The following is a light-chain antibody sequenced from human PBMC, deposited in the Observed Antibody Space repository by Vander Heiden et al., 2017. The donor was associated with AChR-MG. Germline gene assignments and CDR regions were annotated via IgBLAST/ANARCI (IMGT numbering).Light chain of an antibody. CDR1: QPVRKNY. CDR3: QQDLDSLIT. Sequence: EIVLTQSPGTLFLSPGERATLSCTASQPVRKNYLAWYQQKRGHAPRLLISGASSRASGVPDRFSGGGSGTNFTLTIARVRPEDFAVYYCQQDLDSLITFGGGTKVEIK. CDR2: GAS. J-gene: IGKJ4*01. V-gene: IGKV3-20*01.